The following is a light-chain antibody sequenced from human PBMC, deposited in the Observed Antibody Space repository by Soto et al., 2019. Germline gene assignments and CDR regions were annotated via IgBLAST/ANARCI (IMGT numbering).Light chain of an antibody. CDR1: SSNIGADYD. Sequence: QSVLTQPPSVSGAPGQRITISCTGSSSNIGADYDVHWYQQFPGTAPKLLIDGNVDRPSGVPDRFSASKSGTSASLAITGLQAEDEADYYCQAYDTSLSGVVFGTWTKVTVL. J-gene: IGLJ1*01. CDR2: GNV. CDR3: QAYDTSLSGVV. V-gene: IGLV1-40*01.